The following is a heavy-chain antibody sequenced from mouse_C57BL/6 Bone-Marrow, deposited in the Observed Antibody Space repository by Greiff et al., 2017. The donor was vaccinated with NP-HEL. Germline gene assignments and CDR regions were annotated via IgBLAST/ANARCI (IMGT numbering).Heavy chain of an antibody. CDR3: VRGWAY. V-gene: IGHV10-3*01. D-gene: IGHD1-1*02. CDR2: IRRKSSNYAT. J-gene: IGHJ3*01. Sequence: EVKLVESGGGLVQPKGSLKLSCAASGFTFNTYAMHWVRQAPGKGLEWVARIRRKSSNYATYYAFSVKDRFTIYRDDSQTMLYLQMNNLKTEETAMYYCVRGWAYWGQGTMVTVSA. CDR1: GFTFNTYA.